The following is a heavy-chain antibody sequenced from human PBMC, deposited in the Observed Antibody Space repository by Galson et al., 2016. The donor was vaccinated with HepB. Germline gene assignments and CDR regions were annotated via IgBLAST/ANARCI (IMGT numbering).Heavy chain of an antibody. CDR1: GYTFTSYT. V-gene: IGHV1-3*01. CDR3: AREPPAAREDLDY. CDR2: INAGNGNT. J-gene: IGHJ4*02. D-gene: IGHD6-6*01. Sequence: SVKVSCKASGYTFTSYTMHWVRQAPGQRLEWMGWINAGNGNTRISQKFRGRVTLTRDTSASTAYMELGSLRSEDTAVYYCAREPPAAREDLDYWGQGTLVTVSS.